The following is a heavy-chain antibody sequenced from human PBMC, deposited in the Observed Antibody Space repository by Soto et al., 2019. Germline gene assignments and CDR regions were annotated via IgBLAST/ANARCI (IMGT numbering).Heavy chain of an antibody. J-gene: IGHJ6*03. CDR1: GGSISSGGYY. CDR3: ARHSIDTPAARGYYYRDG. V-gene: IGHV4-31*03. CDR2: IYYSGST. D-gene: IGHD2-2*01. Sequence: SETLSLTCTVSGGSISSGGYYWSWIRQHPGKGLECIGSIYYSGSTYYNPSLKSRVTISVDTSKNQFSLKLSSVTAADAGVYYSARHSIDTPAARGYYYRDGWGKGTTVSVSS.